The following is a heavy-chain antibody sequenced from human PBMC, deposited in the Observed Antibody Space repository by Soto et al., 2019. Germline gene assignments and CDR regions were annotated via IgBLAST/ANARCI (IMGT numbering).Heavy chain of an antibody. J-gene: IGHJ4*02. CDR1: GYSFTSHW. V-gene: IGHV5-51*01. D-gene: IGHD5-18*01. CDR3: ARRASAGPVDTAMVWDY. CDR2: IYPGDSDT. Sequence: GESLKIFCKGSGYSFTSHWIGWVRQMPGKGLEWMGIIYPGDSDTRYSPSFQGQVTISADKSISTAYLQWSSLKASDTAMYYCARRASAGPVDTAMVWDYWGQGTLVTVSS.